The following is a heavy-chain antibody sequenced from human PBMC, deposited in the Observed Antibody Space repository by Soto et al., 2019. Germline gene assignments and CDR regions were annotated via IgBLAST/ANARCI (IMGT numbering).Heavy chain of an antibody. CDR2: ISSSSGTI. CDR1: GFTFSGYN. CDR3: ANPSGYYDSSGYPTPDY. Sequence: EVQLVESGGGLVQPGGSLRLSCAASGFTFSGYNMNWVRQAPGKGLEWVSYISSSSGTIYYADSVKGRFTISRDNAKNSLYLQMNSLRAEDTAVYYCANPSGYYDSSGYPTPDYWGQGTLVTVSS. V-gene: IGHV3-48*01. J-gene: IGHJ4*02. D-gene: IGHD3-22*01.